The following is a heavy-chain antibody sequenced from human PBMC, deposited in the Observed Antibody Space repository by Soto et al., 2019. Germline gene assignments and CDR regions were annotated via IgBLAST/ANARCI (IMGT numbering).Heavy chain of an antibody. CDR1: GYSFTSYW. CDR3: AREGSSWSHYFDY. Sequence: GESLKISCKGSGYSFTSYWIGWVRQMPGKGLEWMGIIYPGDSDTRYSPSFQGRFTISRDNSKNTPYLQMNSLRAEDTAVYYCAREGSSWSHYFDYWGQGTLVTVSS. CDR2: IYPGDSDT. J-gene: IGHJ4*02. D-gene: IGHD6-6*01. V-gene: IGHV5-51*01.